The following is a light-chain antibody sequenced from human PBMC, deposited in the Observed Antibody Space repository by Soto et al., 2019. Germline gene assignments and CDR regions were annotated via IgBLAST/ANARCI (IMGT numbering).Light chain of an antibody. J-gene: IGKJ1*01. CDR2: KAS. Sequence: DIQMTQSPYTLSAHVGDKVNISCRASQSVNSWLAWYQQKPGKAPKLLIYKASTLESGVPSRFGGSGSGTEFTLTITSLQPEDFATYYCQQYNSFSWTFGQGTKV. CDR1: QSVNSW. CDR3: QQYNSFSWT. V-gene: IGKV1-5*03.